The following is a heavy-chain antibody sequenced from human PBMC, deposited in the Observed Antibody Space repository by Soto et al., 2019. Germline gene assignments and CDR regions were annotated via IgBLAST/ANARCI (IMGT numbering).Heavy chain of an antibody. CDR3: ARDRAGVATSDYYYYYGMDV. J-gene: IGHJ6*02. Sequence: SETLSLTCTVSGGSISSYYLSWIRQPPGKGLEWIGYIYYSGSTNYNPSLKSRVTISVDTSKNQFSLKLSSVTAADTAVYYCARDRAGVATSDYYYYYGMDVWGQGTTVTVSS. V-gene: IGHV4-59*01. CDR1: GGSISSYY. CDR2: IYYSGST. D-gene: IGHD5-12*01.